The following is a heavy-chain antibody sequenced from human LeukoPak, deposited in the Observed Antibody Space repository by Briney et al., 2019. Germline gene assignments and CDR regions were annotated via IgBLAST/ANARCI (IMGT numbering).Heavy chain of an antibody. D-gene: IGHD5-24*01. CDR3: ARGRWLPNAFDI. V-gene: IGHV4-59*01. J-gene: IGHJ3*02. CDR1: GGSISSYY. Sequence: SETLSLTCTVPGGSISSYYWNWIRQPPGKGLEWIGYIYYSGRTDYNPSLKSRVTISVDTSKHQFSMKLKSVTAADTAVYFCARGRWLPNAFDIWGQGTMVTVFS. CDR2: IYYSGRT.